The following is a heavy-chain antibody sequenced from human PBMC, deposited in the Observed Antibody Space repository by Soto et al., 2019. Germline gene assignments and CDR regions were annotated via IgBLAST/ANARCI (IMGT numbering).Heavy chain of an antibody. CDR3: ARADTIFGVVIRDYYYYYGMDV. J-gene: IGHJ6*02. CDR2: INAGNGNT. Sequence: ASVKVSCKASGYTFTSYAMHWVRQAPGQRLEWMGWINAGNGNTKYSQKFQGRVTITRDTSASTAYMELSSLRSEDTAVYYCARADTIFGVVIRDYYYYYGMDVWGQGTTVTVSS. V-gene: IGHV1-3*01. CDR1: GYTFTSYA. D-gene: IGHD3-3*01.